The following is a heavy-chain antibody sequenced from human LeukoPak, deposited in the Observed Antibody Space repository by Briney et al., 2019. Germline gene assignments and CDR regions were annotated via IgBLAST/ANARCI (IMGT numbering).Heavy chain of an antibody. CDR2: ISGSGGST. D-gene: IGHD3-16*01. J-gene: IGHJ6*03. V-gene: IGHV3-23*01. CDR3: AKDRAGTSPRGEPHMDV. CDR1: GFTFSSYA. Sequence: GGSLRLSCAASGFTFSSYAMSWVRQAPGKGLEWVSAISGSGGSTYYADSVKGRFTISRDNSKNTLYLQMNSLRAEDTAVYYCAKDRAGTSPRGEPHMDVWGKGTTVTVSS.